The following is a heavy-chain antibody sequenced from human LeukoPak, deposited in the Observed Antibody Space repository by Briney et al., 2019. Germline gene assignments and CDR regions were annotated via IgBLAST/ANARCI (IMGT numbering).Heavy chain of an antibody. CDR3: ARDIAAAGRGDRDY. V-gene: IGHV4-34*01. J-gene: IGHJ4*02. D-gene: IGHD6-13*01. CDR2: INHSGST. CDR1: GGSFSGYY. Sequence: PSETLSLTCAVYGGSFSGYYWSWIRQPPGKGLEWIGEINHSGSTNYNPSLKSRGTISVDTSKNQFSLKLSSVTAADTAVYYCARDIAAAGRGDRDYWGQGTLVTVSS.